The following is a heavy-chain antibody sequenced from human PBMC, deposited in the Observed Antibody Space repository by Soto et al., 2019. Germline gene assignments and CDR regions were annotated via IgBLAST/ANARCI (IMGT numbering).Heavy chain of an antibody. Sequence: SETLSLTCTVSGGSISSGDYYWSWIRQPPGKGLEWIGYTYYSGSTYYNPSLKSRVTISVDTSKNQFSLKLSSVTAADTAVYYCARAPLLRYCSGGSCYSYGMDVWGQGTTVTVSS. V-gene: IGHV4-30-4*01. CDR1: GGSISSGDYY. D-gene: IGHD2-15*01. J-gene: IGHJ6*02. CDR3: ARAPLLRYCSGGSCYSYGMDV. CDR2: TYYSGST.